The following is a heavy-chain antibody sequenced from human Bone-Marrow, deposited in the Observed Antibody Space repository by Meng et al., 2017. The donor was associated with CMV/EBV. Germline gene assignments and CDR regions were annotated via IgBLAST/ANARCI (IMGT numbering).Heavy chain of an antibody. CDR2: ISSSSSYI. CDR1: GFTFSSYS. J-gene: IGHJ6*02. Sequence: GGSLRLSCAASGFTFSSYSMNWVRQAPGKGLEWVSSISSSSSYIYYADSAKGRFTISRDNAKNSLYLQMNSLRAEDTAVYYCARQKVPGYCSSTSCHGYYYYGMDVWGQGTTVTVSS. V-gene: IGHV3-21*01. D-gene: IGHD2-2*01. CDR3: ARQKVPGYCSSTSCHGYYYYGMDV.